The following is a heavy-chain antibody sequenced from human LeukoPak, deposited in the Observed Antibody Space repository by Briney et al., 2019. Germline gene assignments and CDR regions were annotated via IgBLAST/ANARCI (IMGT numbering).Heavy chain of an antibody. CDR3: AKDGPYPGYCSGGSCYYLGY. D-gene: IGHD2-15*01. CDR2: ISYDGSNK. V-gene: IGHV3-30*18. J-gene: IGHJ4*02. CDR1: GFTFSSYG. Sequence: GRSLRLSCGASGFTFSSYGMHWVRQAPGKGLEWVAVISYDGSNKYYADSVKGRFTISRDNSKNTLYLQMNSLRAEDTAVYYCAKDGPYPGYCSGGSCYYLGYWGQGTLVTVSS.